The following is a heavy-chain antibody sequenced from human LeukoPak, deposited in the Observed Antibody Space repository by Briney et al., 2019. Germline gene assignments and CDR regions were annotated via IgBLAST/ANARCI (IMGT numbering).Heavy chain of an antibody. J-gene: IGHJ4*02. CDR3: AKDRRLDD. CDR2: ISYDGSNK. Sequence: GRSLRLSCAASGFTFSSYGMHWVRQAPGKGLEWVAVISYDGSNKYYADSVKGRFTISRDNSKNTLYLQMNSLRAEDTAVYYYAKDRRLDDWGQGTLVTVSS. V-gene: IGHV3-30*18. CDR1: GFTFSSYG.